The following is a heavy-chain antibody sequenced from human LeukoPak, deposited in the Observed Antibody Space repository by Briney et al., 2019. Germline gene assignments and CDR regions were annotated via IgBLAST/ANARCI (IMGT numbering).Heavy chain of an antibody. CDR1: GGSISSYY. CDR2: IYYSGST. D-gene: IGHD6-13*01. J-gene: IGHJ6*02. V-gene: IGHV4-59*01. CDR3: ARDRSSSWYNYYYGMDV. Sequence: PSETLSLTCTVSGGSISSYYWSWIRQPPGKGLERIGYIYYSGSTNYNPSLKSRVTISVDTSKNQFSLKLSSVTAADTAVYYCARDRSSSWYNYYYGMDVWGQGTTVTVSS.